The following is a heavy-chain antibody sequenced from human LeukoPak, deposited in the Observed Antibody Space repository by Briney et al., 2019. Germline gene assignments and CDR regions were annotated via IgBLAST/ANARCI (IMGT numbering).Heavy chain of an antibody. J-gene: IGHJ3*02. CDR1: GGSISSYY. D-gene: IGHD2-21*02. Sequence: PSETLSLTCTVSGGSISSYYWSWIRQPPGKGLEWIGYIYYSGSTNYNPSLKSRVTISVDTSKNQFSLKLSSVTAADTAVYYCARQSGDKGLTAYAFDIWGQGTMVTVSS. V-gene: IGHV4-59*08. CDR3: ARQSGDKGLTAYAFDI. CDR2: IYYSGST.